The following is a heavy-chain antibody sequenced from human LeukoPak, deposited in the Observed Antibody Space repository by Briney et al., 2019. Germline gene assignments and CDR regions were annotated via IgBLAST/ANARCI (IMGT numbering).Heavy chain of an antibody. Sequence: ASVRVSCKASGYTLTSYGISWVRQAPGQGLEWMGWISAYNGNTNYAQKLQGRVTMTTDTSTSTAYIELRSLRSDDTAVYYCARGGQVSAAMYVSRFDYWGQGTQVTVPS. CDR1: GYTLTSYG. CDR2: ISAYNGNT. V-gene: IGHV1-18*01. D-gene: IGHD2-2*01. CDR3: ARGGQVSAAMYVSRFDY. J-gene: IGHJ4*02.